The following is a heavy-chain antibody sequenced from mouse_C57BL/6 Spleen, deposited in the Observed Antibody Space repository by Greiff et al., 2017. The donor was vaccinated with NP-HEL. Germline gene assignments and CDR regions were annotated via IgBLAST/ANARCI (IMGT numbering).Heavy chain of an antibody. J-gene: IGHJ2*01. V-gene: IGHV1-18*01. CDR1: GYTFTDYY. CDR3: ARSPLYFDY. Sequence: EVQLQQSGPELVQPGASVKIPCKASGYTFTDYYMAWVQQSPGKSLEWIGDINSNDGGTFYNQKFKGKFTLTVDKSSSTAYMELRSLTSDDTAVYYCARSPLYFDYWGQGTTLTVSS. CDR2: INSNDGGT.